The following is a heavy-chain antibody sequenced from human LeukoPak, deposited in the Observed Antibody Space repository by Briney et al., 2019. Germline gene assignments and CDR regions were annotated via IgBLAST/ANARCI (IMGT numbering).Heavy chain of an antibody. CDR3: ARSNQADDY. CDR2: INPGGSSI. J-gene: IGHJ4*02. D-gene: IGHD1-14*01. Sequence: GGSLRLSCAASGFTFSSYWMHWFRQVPGKRLVWVARINPGGSSITYADSVKGRFTISRDNAKNTLYLQMDSLRAEYTGVYYCARSNQADDYWGQGTLVAVSS. V-gene: IGHV3-74*01. CDR1: GFTFSSYW.